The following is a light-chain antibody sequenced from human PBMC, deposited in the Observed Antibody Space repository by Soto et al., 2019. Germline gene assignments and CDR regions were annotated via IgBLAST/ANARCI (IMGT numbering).Light chain of an antibody. V-gene: IGKV3-11*01. J-gene: IGKJ4*01. Sequence: EIVLTQSPATLSLSPGERATLSCRASQSVSSYLAWYQQKPGQAPRLLIFDVSHRATGTPARFSGSGSGADFTLTISSLEPEDFAIYYCQQRSTWPLTFGGGTKVEI. CDR1: QSVSSY. CDR2: DVS. CDR3: QQRSTWPLT.